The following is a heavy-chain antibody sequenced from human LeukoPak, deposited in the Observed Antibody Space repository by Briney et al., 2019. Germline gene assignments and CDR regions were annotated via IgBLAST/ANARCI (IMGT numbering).Heavy chain of an antibody. V-gene: IGHV4-59*01. CDR3: ARHRYSSSWCAY. Sequence: SETLSLTCTVSGGSINNYYWSWIRQPPGKGLEWIGYIYYRGSTNYNPSLKSRVTFSVDTSKNQFSLKLNSVTAADTAVYYCARHRYSSSWCAYWGQGILVTVSS. J-gene: IGHJ4*02. D-gene: IGHD6-13*01. CDR2: IYYRGST. CDR1: GGSINNYY.